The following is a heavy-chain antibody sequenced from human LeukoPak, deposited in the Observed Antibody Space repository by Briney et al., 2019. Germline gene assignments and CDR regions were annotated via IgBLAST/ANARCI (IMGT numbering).Heavy chain of an antibody. Sequence: GGSLRLSCAASGFTFSSYSMNWVRQAPGKGLEWVSSISSSSSYIYYADSVKGRFTISRDNAKNSLYLQMNSLRAEDAAVYYCARDRGCGWQEAFDYWGQETLVTVSS. D-gene: IGHD6-19*01. CDR3: ARDRGCGWQEAFDY. J-gene: IGHJ4*02. CDR1: GFTFSSYS. V-gene: IGHV3-21*01. CDR2: ISSSSSYI.